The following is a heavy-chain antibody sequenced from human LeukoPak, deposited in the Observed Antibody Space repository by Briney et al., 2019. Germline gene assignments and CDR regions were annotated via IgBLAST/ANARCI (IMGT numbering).Heavy chain of an antibody. CDR1: GVSISSYY. D-gene: IGHD3-9*01. CDR3: ARGRGLRYFDWLPSGFDP. V-gene: IGHV4-59*12. CDR2: XXXSGST. J-gene: IGHJ5*02. Sequence: PSETLSLTCTVSGVSISSYYWSWIRQPPGKGLEWXXXXXXSGSTNYNPSLKSRVTISVDTSKNQFSLKLSSVTAADTAVYYCARGRGLRYFDWLPSGFDPWGQGTLVTVSS.